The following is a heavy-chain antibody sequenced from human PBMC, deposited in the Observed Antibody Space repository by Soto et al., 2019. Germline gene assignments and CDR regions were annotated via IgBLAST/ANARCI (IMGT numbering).Heavy chain of an antibody. V-gene: IGHV1-2*02. CDR3: ASGILTGYYNHYFDY. CDR2: INPNSGGT. Sequence: ASVKVSCKASGYTFTGYYMHWVLQAPGQGLEWMGWINPNSGGTNYAQKFQGRVTMTRDTSISTAYMELSRLGSDDTAVYYCASGILTGYYNHYFDYWGQGTLVTVSS. CDR1: GYTFTGYY. D-gene: IGHD3-9*01. J-gene: IGHJ4*02.